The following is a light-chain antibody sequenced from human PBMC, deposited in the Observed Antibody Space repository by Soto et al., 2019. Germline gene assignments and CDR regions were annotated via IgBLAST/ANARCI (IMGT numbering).Light chain of an antibody. V-gene: IGKV1-5*01. CDR1: QSIGLW. Sequence: DVQMTQSPSTLSASVGDRVTITCRASQSIGLWLAWYQEKPGKAPKPLVYDASSLQTGVSSRFSGSGSGTEFTLTISNLKPDDFATYSCHQYSVFPWTFGQGTKVEI. J-gene: IGKJ1*01. CDR3: HQYSVFPWT. CDR2: DAS.